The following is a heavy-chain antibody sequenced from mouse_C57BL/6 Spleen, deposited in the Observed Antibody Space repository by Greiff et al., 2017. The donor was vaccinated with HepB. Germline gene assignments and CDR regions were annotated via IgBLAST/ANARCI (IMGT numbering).Heavy chain of an antibody. D-gene: IGHD2-4*01. V-gene: IGHV1-20*01. J-gene: IGHJ1*01. CDR3: AREDDYDGYWYFDV. CDR1: GYSFTGYF. CDR2: INPYNGDT. Sequence: EVQLQQSGPELVKPGDSVKISCKASGYSFTGYFMNWVMQSHGKSLEWIGRINPYNGDTFYNQKFKGKATLTVDKSSSTAHMELRSLTSEDSAVYYCAREDDYDGYWYFDVWGAGTTVTVSS.